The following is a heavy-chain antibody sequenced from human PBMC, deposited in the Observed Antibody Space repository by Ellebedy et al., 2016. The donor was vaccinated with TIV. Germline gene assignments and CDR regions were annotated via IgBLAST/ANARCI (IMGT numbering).Heavy chain of an antibody. Sequence: SETLSLXCTVSGGSISSYYWSWIRQPPGKGLEWIGYIYYSGGTNYNPSLKSRVTISVDTSKNQFSLRLSSVTAADTAMYYCARRGATYQLLPEGWFDPWGQGTLVTVSS. CDR1: GGSISSYY. J-gene: IGHJ5*02. D-gene: IGHD2-2*01. CDR2: IYYSGGT. V-gene: IGHV4-59*01. CDR3: ARRGATYQLLPEGWFDP.